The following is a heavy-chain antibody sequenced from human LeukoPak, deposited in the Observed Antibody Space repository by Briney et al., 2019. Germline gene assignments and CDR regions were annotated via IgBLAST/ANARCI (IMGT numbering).Heavy chain of an antibody. Sequence: SETLSLTCTVSGGSISSYYWSWIRQPPGKGLEWIGYIYYSGSTNYNPSLKSRVTISVDKSKNQFSLKLSSVTAADTAVYYCARLAEEYFQHWGQGTLVTVSS. V-gene: IGHV4-59*08. J-gene: IGHJ1*01. CDR2: IYYSGST. CDR3: ARLAEEYFQH. CDR1: GGSISSYY.